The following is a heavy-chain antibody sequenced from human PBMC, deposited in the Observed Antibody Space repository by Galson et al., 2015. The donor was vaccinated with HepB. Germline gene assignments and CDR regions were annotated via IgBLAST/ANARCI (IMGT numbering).Heavy chain of an antibody. J-gene: IGHJ4*02. CDR3: ARALPSGIRGGRVFDH. CDR1: GFNFSLYS. CDR2: ISSSGSYI. D-gene: IGHD3-10*01. Sequence: SLRLSCAASGFNFSLYSMNWVRQAPGKGLDWVSSISSSGSYIYYGDSVKGRCTVSRDSAKTSVYLQMNSLRGDDTAVYYCARALPSGIRGGRVFDHWGQRTLVTVAS. V-gene: IGHV3-21*01.